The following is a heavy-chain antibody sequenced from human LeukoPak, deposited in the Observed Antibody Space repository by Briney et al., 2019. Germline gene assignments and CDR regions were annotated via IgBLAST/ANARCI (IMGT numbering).Heavy chain of an antibody. CDR2: INHSGST. J-gene: IGHJ4*02. V-gene: IGHV4-34*01. Sequence: SETLSLTCTVSGGSISSYYWSWIRQPPGKGLEWIGEINHSGSTNYNPSLKSRVTISVDTSKNQFSLKLSSVTAADTAVYYCARGATYYDFWSGYYYFDYWGQGTLVTVSS. CDR1: GGSISSYY. CDR3: ARGATYYDFWSGYYYFDY. D-gene: IGHD3-3*01.